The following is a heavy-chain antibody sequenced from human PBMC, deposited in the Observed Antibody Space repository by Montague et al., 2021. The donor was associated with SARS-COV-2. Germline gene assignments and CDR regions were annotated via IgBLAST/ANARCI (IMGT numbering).Heavy chain of an antibody. V-gene: IGHV3-21*01. CDR1: GFTFSSYS. Sequence: SLRLSCAASGFTFSSYSMNWVRQAPGKGLEWVSSISSSSSYIYYADSVKGRFTISRDNAKNSLYLQMNSLRAEDTAVYYCARDYDSSGYLPSYFDYWARESWSPSPQ. CDR3: ARDYDSSGYLPSYFDY. J-gene: IGHJ4*02. CDR2: ISSSSSYI. D-gene: IGHD3-22*01.